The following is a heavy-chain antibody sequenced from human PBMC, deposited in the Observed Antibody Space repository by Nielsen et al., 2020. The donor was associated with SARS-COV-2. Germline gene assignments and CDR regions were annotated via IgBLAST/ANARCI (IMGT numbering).Heavy chain of an antibody. CDR2: ISYDGSNK. D-gene: IGHD1-26*01. J-gene: IGHJ4*02. Sequence: GESLKISCAASGFTFSSYAMHWVRQAPGKGLEWVAVISYDGSNKYYADSVKGRFTISRDNAKNSLYLQMNSLRAEDTAVYYCARMQSGSYLENFDYWGQGTLVTVSS. V-gene: IGHV3-30-3*01. CDR1: GFTFSSYA. CDR3: ARMQSGSYLENFDY.